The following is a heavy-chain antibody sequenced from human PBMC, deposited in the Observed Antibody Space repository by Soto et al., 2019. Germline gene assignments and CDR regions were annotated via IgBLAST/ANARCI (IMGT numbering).Heavy chain of an antibody. V-gene: IGHV4-39*01. CDR2: IYYSGST. CDR3: AILVRVWFGELQT. Sequence: QLQLQESGPGLVKPSETLSLTCTVSGGSISTGSYYWGWIRQPPGKGLEWIGSIYYSGSTYYNPSLTSRVTISVDTSKTQFSLNLSSVTGADTAVYYCAILVRVWFGELQTWGQGTLVTVSS. CDR1: GGSISTGSYY. D-gene: IGHD3-10*01. J-gene: IGHJ5*02.